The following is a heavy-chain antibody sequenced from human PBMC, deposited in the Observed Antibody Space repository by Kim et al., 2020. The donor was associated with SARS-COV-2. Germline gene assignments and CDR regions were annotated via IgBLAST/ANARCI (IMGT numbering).Heavy chain of an antibody. Sequence: GGSLRLSCTASGFTFSSYVMNWARQAPGKGLEWVSVISYDGSKKYYADSVKGRFTISRDNSKNTLYLQMNSLRAEDTAVYYCAKQSDILAHYGLDVWGQGTPVTVSS. CDR3: AKQSDILAHYGLDV. J-gene: IGHJ6*02. V-gene: IGHV3-30*18. D-gene: IGHD3-9*01. CDR1: GFTFSSYV. CDR2: ISYDGSKK.